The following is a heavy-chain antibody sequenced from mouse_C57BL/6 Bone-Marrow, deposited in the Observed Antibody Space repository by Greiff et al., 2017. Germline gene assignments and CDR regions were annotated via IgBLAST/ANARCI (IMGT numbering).Heavy chain of an antibody. J-gene: IGHJ3*01. V-gene: IGHV1-81*01. Sequence: VQLQQSGAELARPGASVKLSCKASGYTFTSYGISWVKQRTGQGLEWIGEIYPGSGNTYYNEKFKGKATLTADKSSSTAYMELRSLTSEDSAVYVCARENWDWFAYWGQGTLVTVSA. CDR3: ARENWDWFAY. D-gene: IGHD4-1*01. CDR2: IYPGSGNT. CDR1: GYTFTSYG.